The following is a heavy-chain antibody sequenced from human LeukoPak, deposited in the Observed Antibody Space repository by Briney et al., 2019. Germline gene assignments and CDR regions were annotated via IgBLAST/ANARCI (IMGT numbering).Heavy chain of an antibody. CDR3: AKESTVTPGNVNWFDP. J-gene: IGHJ5*02. Sequence: GGSLRLSCAASGFTFSIYAMNWVRQAPGKGLEWVSCISGSGGDTFYADSVKGRFTISRDNSKNTLFLHMKRLRAEDTAVYYCAKESTVTPGNVNWFDPWGQGTLVTVSS. CDR1: GFTFSIYA. CDR2: ISGSGGDT. D-gene: IGHD4-17*01. V-gene: IGHV3-23*01.